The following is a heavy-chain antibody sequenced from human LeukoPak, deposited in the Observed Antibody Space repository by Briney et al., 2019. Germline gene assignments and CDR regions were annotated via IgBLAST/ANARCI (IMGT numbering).Heavy chain of an antibody. Sequence: GGSLRLSCVVSGFTFSSYAMHWVRQAPGKGLVWVSRINSDGSITSYADSVKGRFTISRDNAKNTVYLQMNSLRAEDTALYYCASSHWSGYNDYWGQGTLVTVSS. V-gene: IGHV3-74*01. D-gene: IGHD3-3*01. CDR2: INSDGSIT. CDR3: ASSHWSGYNDY. J-gene: IGHJ4*02. CDR1: GFTFSSYA.